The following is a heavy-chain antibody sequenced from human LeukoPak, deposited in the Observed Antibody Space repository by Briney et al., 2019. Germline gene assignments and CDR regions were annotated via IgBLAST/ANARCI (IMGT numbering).Heavy chain of an antibody. CDR2: ISSSSSTI. CDR3: ASGSSGYISHAFDI. CDR1: GFTFSSYS. V-gene: IGHV3-48*04. J-gene: IGHJ3*02. D-gene: IGHD3-22*01. Sequence: GGSLRLSCAASGFTFSSYSMNWVRQAPGKGLEWVSYISSSSSTIYYADSVKGRFTISRDNAKNSLYLQMNSLRAEDTAVYYCASGSSGYISHAFDIWGQGTMVTVSS.